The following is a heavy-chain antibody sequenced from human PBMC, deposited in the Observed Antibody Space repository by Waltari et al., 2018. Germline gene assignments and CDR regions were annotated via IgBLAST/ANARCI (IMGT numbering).Heavy chain of an antibody. J-gene: IGHJ4*02. CDR1: GGSISSHY. V-gene: IGHV4-59*11. CDR3: ARGVIAVPPYFDY. CDR2: IYYSGST. D-gene: IGHD6-19*01. Sequence: QVQLQESGPGLVKPSETLSLTCTVSGGSISSHYWSWIRQPPGKGLEWIGYIYYSGSTNYNPSLKSRVTISVDTSKNQFSLKLSSVTAADTAVYYCARGVIAVPPYFDYWGQGTLVTVSS.